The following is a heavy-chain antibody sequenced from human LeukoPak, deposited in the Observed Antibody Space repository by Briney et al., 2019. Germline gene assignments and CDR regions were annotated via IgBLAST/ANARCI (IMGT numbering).Heavy chain of an antibody. CDR1: GFTVSSNY. Sequence: GGSLRLSCAASGFTVSSNYMSWVRQAPGKGLEWVSVIYSGGSTYYADSVKGRFAISRDNSKNTLYLQMNSLRAEDTAVYYCARDRKKVPAASWGQGTLVTVSS. D-gene: IGHD2-2*01. CDR3: ARDRKKVPAAS. J-gene: IGHJ4*02. CDR2: IYSGGST. V-gene: IGHV3-66*01.